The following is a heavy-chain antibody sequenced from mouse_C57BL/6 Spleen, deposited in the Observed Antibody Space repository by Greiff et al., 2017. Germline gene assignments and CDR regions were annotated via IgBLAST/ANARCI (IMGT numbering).Heavy chain of an antibody. D-gene: IGHD2-4*01. CDR3: ARGGTYYDYLDY. CDR1: GYAFSSSW. V-gene: IGHV1-82*01. Sequence: QVQLKESGPELVKPGASVKISCKASGYAFSSSWMNWVKQRPGKGLEWIGRIYPGGGATNYYGKIKGKATLTADKSASTAYMQLSSLTSENSAVYFCARGGTYYDYLDYWGQGTTLTVSS. J-gene: IGHJ2*01. CDR2: IYPGGGAT.